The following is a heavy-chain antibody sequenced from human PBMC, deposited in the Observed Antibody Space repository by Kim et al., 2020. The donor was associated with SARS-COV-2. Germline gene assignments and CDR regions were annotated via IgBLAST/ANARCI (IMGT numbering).Heavy chain of an antibody. CDR3: ARHFGGATEVWYFDL. Sequence: GESLKISCKGSGYSFTSYWIGWVRQMPGKGLEWMGIIYPGDSDTRYSPSFQGQVTISADKSISTAYLQWSSLKASDTAMHYCARHFGGATEVWYFDLWGRGTLVTVSS. J-gene: IGHJ2*01. V-gene: IGHV5-51*01. CDR2: IYPGDSDT. CDR1: GYSFTSYW. D-gene: IGHD3-16*01.